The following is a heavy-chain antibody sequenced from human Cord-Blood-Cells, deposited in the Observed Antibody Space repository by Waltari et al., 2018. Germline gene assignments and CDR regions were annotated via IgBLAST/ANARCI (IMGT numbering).Heavy chain of an antibody. D-gene: IGHD3-10*01. Sequence: QVQLVQSGAEVKKPGASVKVSCKASGYTFTSYYMHWVRQAPGQGLEWMGMINPSGGSTSYAQKFQGRVTMTRDTSTSTVYMELSSLRSEDTAVYYCARDSSPYYYGSGSYSDWFDPWGQGTLVTVSS. CDR3: ARDSSPYYYGSGSYSDWFDP. CDR1: GYTFTSYY. J-gene: IGHJ5*02. CDR2: INPSGGST. V-gene: IGHV1-46*01.